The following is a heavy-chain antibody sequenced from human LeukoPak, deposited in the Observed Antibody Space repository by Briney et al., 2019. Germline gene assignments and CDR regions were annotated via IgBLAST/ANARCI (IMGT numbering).Heavy chain of an antibody. J-gene: IGHJ4*02. CDR1: GGTFSSYA. D-gene: IGHD3-3*01. CDR3: ARGIPGDYDFWSGYYRGGHFDY. V-gene: IGHV1-69*13. CDR2: IIPIFGTA. Sequence: GASVKVSCKASGGTFSSYAISWVRQAPGQGLEWMGGIIPIFGTANYAQKFQGRVTITADESTSTAYMELSNLRSEDTAVYYCARGIPGDYDFWSGYYRGGHFDYWGQGTLVTVSS.